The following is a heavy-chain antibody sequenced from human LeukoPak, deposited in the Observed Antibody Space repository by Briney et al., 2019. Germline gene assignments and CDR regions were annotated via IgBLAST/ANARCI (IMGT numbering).Heavy chain of an antibody. CDR3: AREEDGYNTVEDAFDI. CDR1: GYTFTGYY. CDR2: INPNSGGT. V-gene: IGHV1-2*02. Sequence: ASVKVSCKASGYTFTGYYMHWVRQAPGQGLEWMGWINPNSGGTNYAQKFQGRVTMTRDTSISTAYMELSRLRSDDTAVYYCAREEDGYNTVEDAFDIWGQGTMVTVSS. D-gene: IGHD5-24*01. J-gene: IGHJ3*02.